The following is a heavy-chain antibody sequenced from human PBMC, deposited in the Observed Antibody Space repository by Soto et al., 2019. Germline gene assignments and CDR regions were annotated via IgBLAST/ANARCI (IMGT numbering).Heavy chain of an antibody. CDR2: INAGNGNT. CDR3: ARDYSKSGPFDY. CDR1: GYTFTSYA. V-gene: IGHV1-3*01. Sequence: ASVKVSCKASGYTFTSYAMHWVRQAPGQRLEWMGWINAGNGNTKYSQKFQGRVTITRDTSASTAYMELSSLRSEDTAVYYCARDYSKSGPFDYWGQGTLVIVSS. D-gene: IGHD4-4*01. J-gene: IGHJ4*02.